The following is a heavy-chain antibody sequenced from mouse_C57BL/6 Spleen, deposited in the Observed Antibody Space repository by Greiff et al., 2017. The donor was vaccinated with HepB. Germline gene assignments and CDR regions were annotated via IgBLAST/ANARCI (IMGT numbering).Heavy chain of an antibody. CDR3: ARSHYDDDGD. CDR2: IYPGDGDT. J-gene: IGHJ2*01. V-gene: IGHV1-82*01. D-gene: IGHD2-4*01. CDR1: GYAFSSSW. Sequence: QMQLKQSGPELVKPGASVKISCKASGYAFSSSWMNWVKQRPGKGLEWIGRIYPGDGDTNYNGKFKGKATLTADKSSSTAYMQLSSLTSEDSAVDSCARSHYDDDGDWGQGTTLTVSS.